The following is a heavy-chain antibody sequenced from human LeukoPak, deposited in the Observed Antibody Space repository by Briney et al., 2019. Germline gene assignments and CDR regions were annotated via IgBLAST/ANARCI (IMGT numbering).Heavy chain of an antibody. Sequence: SETLSLTCIVSGDSVSSGSYYWHWIRQPPGKGLEWIGYIYDTENTNYNPSLKSRVAISVDTSRNQLSLKLSSVTAADTAVYYCARSGSTWYNWFDPWGQGTLVTVSS. CDR2: IYDTENT. D-gene: IGHD6-13*01. CDR3: ARSGSTWYNWFDP. CDR1: GDSVSSGSYY. V-gene: IGHV4-61*01. J-gene: IGHJ5*02.